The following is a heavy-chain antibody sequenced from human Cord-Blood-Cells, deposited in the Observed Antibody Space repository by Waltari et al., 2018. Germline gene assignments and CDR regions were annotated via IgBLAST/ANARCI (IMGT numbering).Heavy chain of an antibody. J-gene: IGHJ4*02. CDR2: IYYSVST. CDR1: GGSISSYY. V-gene: IGHV4-59*08. Sequence: QVQLQESGPGLVKPSETLSLTCTVSGGSISSYYWSWIRQPPGKGLEWIGYIYYSVSTNYNPSRKSRVTISVDTSKNRFSLKLSSVTAADTAVYYCARHEGSYDFWSGYDYWGQGTLVTVSS. D-gene: IGHD3-3*01. CDR3: ARHEGSYDFWSGYDY.